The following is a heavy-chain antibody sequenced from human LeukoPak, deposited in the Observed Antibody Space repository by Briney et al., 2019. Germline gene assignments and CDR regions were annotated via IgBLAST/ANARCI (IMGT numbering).Heavy chain of an antibody. CDR2: IRYDGSNK. D-gene: IGHD3-10*01. J-gene: IGHJ4*02. V-gene: IGHV3-30*02. CDR3: AKPNWFGGLPHPLDY. CDR1: GFTFSSYG. Sequence: GGSLRLSCAASGFTFSSYGMHWVRQAPGKGLEWVAFIRYDGSNKYYADSVKGRFTISRDNSKNTLYLQMNSLRAEDTAVYYCAKPNWFGGLPHPLDYWGQGTLVTVSS.